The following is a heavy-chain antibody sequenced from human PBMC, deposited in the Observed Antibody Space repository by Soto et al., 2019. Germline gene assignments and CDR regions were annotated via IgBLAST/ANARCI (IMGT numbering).Heavy chain of an antibody. CDR2: ISSTTNYI. V-gene: IGHV3-21*01. Sequence: GGSLRLSCAASGFTFTRYSMNWVRQAPGKGLEWVSSISSTTNYIYYADSMKGRFTVSRDNAKNSVYLEMNSLSAEDTAVYYCAKSLSMATSFDYWGQGTPVTVSS. CDR3: AKSLSMATSFDY. D-gene: IGHD2-21*01. CDR1: GFTFTRYS. J-gene: IGHJ4*02.